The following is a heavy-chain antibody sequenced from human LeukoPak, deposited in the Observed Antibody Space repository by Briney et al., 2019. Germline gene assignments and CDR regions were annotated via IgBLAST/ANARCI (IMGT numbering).Heavy chain of an antibody. CDR3: AKRASGSGTSLYYFDY. Sequence: GGSLRLSWAASGXTFSSYAMSWVRQAPGKGLEWVSVISNSGGSTFYADSVKGRFTISRDNSKNTLYLQMNSLRAEDTAVYYCAKRASGSGTSLYYFDYWGQGTLVTVSS. J-gene: IGHJ4*02. V-gene: IGHV3-23*01. CDR1: GXTFSSYA. CDR2: ISNSGGST. D-gene: IGHD3-10*01.